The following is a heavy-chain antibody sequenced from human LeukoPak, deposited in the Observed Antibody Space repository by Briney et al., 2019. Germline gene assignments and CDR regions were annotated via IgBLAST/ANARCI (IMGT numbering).Heavy chain of an antibody. CDR3: AGQPWGYHSWFDP. CDR2: IYYPGST. J-gene: IGHJ5*02. CDR1: GGSIIKTKYY. D-gene: IGHD5-12*01. V-gene: IGHV4-39*01. Sequence: SETLSLTCTVSGGSIIKTKYYWAWIRQPPGGGLEWMGGIYYPGSTYCKPSLKSRLTISIDTSNNQFFLKLTSVADEGTAVYYCAGQPWGYHSWFDPWGQGSLVTVSS.